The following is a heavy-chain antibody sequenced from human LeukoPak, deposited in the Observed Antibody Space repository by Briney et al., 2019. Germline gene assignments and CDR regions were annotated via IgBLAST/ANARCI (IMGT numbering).Heavy chain of an antibody. D-gene: IGHD5-18*01. CDR2: MNPNSGNT. J-gene: IGHJ4*01. CDR3: ARGLYTAMTSFDY. Sequence: GASVKVSCKASGYTFTDYYIHWVRQATGQGLEWMGWMNPNSGNTGYAQKFQGRVTMTRNTSISTAYMELSSLRSEDTAVYYCARGLYTAMTSFDYWGQGTLVTVSS. V-gene: IGHV1-8*02. CDR1: GYTFTDYY.